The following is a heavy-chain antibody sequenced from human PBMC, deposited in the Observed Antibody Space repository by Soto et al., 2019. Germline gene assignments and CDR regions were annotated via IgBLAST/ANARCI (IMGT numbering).Heavy chain of an antibody. V-gene: IGHV3-33*01. Sequence: QVQLVESGGGVVQPGRSLRLSCAASGFTFSSYGMHWVRQAPGKGLEWVAVIWYDGSNKYYADSVKGRFTISRDNSKNTLYLHMNSLRAEDTAVYYCARDWGSSSSLDYWGQGTLVTVSS. CDR3: ARDWGSSSSLDY. J-gene: IGHJ4*02. CDR2: IWYDGSNK. D-gene: IGHD6-6*01. CDR1: GFTFSSYG.